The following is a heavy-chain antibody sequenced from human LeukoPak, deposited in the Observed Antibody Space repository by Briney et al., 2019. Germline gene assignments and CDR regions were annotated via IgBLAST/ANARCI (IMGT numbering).Heavy chain of an antibody. D-gene: IGHD3-22*01. V-gene: IGHV4-34*01. Sequence: SETLSLTCAVYGGSFSGYYWSWIRQPPGRGLEWIGEINHSGSTNYNPSLYSRVTISVNTYKSQFPLKLSSVTAADTAVYYCARGRGYYDSSGSFFGYWGQGTLVTVSS. CDR1: GGSFSGYY. J-gene: IGHJ4*02. CDR3: ARGRGYYDSSGSFFGY. CDR2: INHSGST.